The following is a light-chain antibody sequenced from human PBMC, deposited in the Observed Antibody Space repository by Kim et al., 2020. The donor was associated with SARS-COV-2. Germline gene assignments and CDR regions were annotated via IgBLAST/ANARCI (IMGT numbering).Light chain of an antibody. V-gene: IGLV1-51*01. J-gene: IGLJ2*01. CDR1: SSNIGNDY. CDR3: GAWDSSLSAGV. CDR2: DNN. Sequence: GQEVTVTCTGSSSNIGNDYVSWYQQLPGTAPKPLIYDNNKRPSGIPDRFSGSRSGTSATLGITGLQTGDEADYYCGAWDSSLSAGVFGGGTQLTVL.